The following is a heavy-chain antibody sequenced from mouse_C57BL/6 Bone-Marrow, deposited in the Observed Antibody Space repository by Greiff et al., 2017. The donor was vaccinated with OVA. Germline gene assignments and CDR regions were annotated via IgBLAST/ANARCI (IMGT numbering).Heavy chain of an antibody. J-gene: IGHJ4*01. CDR1: GYSITSGYY. Sequence: ESGPGLVKPSQSLSLTCSVTGYSITSGYYWNWIRQFPGNKLEWMGYISYDGSNNYNPSLKNRISITRDTSKNQFFLKLNSVTTEDTATYYCARVTTVVATRYYAMDYWGQGTSVTVSS. D-gene: IGHD1-1*01. V-gene: IGHV3-6*01. CDR2: ISYDGSN. CDR3: ARVTTVVATRYYAMDY.